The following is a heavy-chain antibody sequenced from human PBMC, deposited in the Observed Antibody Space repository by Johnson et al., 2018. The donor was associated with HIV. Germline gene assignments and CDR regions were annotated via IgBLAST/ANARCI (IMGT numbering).Heavy chain of an antibody. J-gene: IGHJ3*02. Sequence: QMLLVESGGTLVQPGGSLRLSCAASGFTFSGSAMHWVRQAPGKGLEWVAVISYDGSSKYYAESLKGRISISRDNSMNTLYLQMNRLRAEDTAVYYCARSPRAAEGAFDICGQGTMVTVSS. D-gene: IGHD6-13*01. CDR3: ARSPRAAEGAFDI. CDR2: ISYDGSSK. V-gene: IGHV3-30-3*01. CDR1: GFTFSGSA.